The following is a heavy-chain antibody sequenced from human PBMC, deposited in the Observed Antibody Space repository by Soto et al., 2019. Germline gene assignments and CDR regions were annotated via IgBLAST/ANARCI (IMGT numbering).Heavy chain of an antibody. CDR1: GYTFTDFY. Sequence: QEQLVQSGTEAKKPGASVTVSCKSSGYTFTDFYLHWLRQAPGQSLEWVGWINPKTGDTKSSQKFQGRVTMSRDTSVSTAYIDLTSLTSDDTAMYYCATGTNGTTGWYHPWGQGTRVTV. V-gene: IGHV1-2*02. D-gene: IGHD1-1*01. CDR2: INPKTGDT. CDR3: ATGTNGTTGWYHP. J-gene: IGHJ5*02.